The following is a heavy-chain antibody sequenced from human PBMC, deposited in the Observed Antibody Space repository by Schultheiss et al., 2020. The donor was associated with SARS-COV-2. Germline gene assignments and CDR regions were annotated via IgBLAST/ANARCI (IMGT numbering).Heavy chain of an antibody. CDR3: ARDGDYYHGLDV. V-gene: IGHV4-30-4*01. D-gene: IGHD4-17*01. Sequence: SETLSLTCTVSGGSVSSGSYYWSWIRQPPGKGLEWIGYIYYSGSTNYNPSLKSRVTISVDTSKNQFSLNLNSVTAADTAVYYCARDGDYYHGLDVWGQGTTVTVSS. CDR2: IYYSGST. J-gene: IGHJ6*02. CDR1: GGSVSSGSYY.